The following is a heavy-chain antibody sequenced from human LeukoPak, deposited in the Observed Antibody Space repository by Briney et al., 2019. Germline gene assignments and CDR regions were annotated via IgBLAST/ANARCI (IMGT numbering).Heavy chain of an antibody. J-gene: IGHJ4*02. CDR1: GYSSTSYW. Sequence: LGESLKISCKDSGYSSTSYWIGWVRQMPGKGLEWMGIIYPGDSDTRYSPSFQGQVTISADKSISTAFLQWSSLKASDTAMYYCARSWVAGYGTVLDYWGQGTLVIVSS. CDR3: ARSWVAGYGTVLDY. D-gene: IGHD6-19*01. CDR2: IYPGDSDT. V-gene: IGHV5-51*01.